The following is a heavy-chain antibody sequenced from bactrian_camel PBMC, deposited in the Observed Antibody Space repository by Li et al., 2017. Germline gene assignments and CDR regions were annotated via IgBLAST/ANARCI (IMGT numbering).Heavy chain of an antibody. CDR3: AADWAPGENWVKAALSNPAIFKY. CDR1: DYTYSSYC. CDR2: LYPDAGST. V-gene: IGHV3S40*01. J-gene: IGHJ4*01. D-gene: IGHD3*01. Sequence: VQLVESGGGSVQSGGSLRLSCVVRDYTYSSYCMGWFRQDPGKEREGIAALYPDAGSTYYDDSVKGRFTISQDCAKNTVYLQMDSLKPEDTGMYYCAADWAPGENWVKAALSNPAIFKYWGQGTQVTVS.